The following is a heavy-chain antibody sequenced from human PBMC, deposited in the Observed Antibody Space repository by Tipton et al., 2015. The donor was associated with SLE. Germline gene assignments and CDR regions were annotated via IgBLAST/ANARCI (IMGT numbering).Heavy chain of an antibody. CDR2: ISDSEIT. V-gene: IGHV4-34*09. Sequence: TLSLTCAVYGGSISGDYWSWIRQPPGKGLEWIGEISDSEITDYNPSLKSRVTISVDTSKNQFSLKLSSVTAADTAVYYCAREVMDWYFDLWGRGTLVTVSS. J-gene: IGHJ2*01. D-gene: IGHD3-16*01. CDR3: AREVMDWYFDL. CDR1: GGSISGDY.